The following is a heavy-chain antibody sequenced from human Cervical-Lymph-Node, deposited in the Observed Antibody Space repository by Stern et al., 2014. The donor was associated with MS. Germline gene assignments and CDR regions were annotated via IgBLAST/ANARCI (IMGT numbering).Heavy chain of an antibody. CDR3: ARDTSSPERSDW. J-gene: IGHJ4*02. D-gene: IGHD1-1*01. CDR1: GFTVSRAY. V-gene: IGHV3-53*01. Sequence: EVQLVESGGGVIPPGGSLRLSCTASGFTVSRAYMTWVRQAPGKGLEWVSLITNVGSTFYTDSVKGRFTISRDDSKNTVYLHMTSLRAEDTAMYYCARDTSSPERSDWWGQGTLVTVSS. CDR2: ITNVGST.